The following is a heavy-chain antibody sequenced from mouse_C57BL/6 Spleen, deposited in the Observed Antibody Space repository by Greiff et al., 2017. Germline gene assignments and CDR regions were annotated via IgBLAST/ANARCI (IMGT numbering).Heavy chain of an antibody. CDR3: ARDRDGYPFAD. D-gene: IGHD2-3*01. J-gene: IGHJ3*01. Sequence: VQLQQPGAEQVRPGTSVKLSCKASGYTFTSYWMHWVKQRPGQGLEWIGVIDPSDSYTNYNQKFKGKATLTVDTSSSTAYMQLSSLTSEDSAVYYCARDRDGYPFADWGQGTLVTVSA. CDR2: IDPSDSYT. CDR1: GYTFTSYW. V-gene: IGHV1-59*01.